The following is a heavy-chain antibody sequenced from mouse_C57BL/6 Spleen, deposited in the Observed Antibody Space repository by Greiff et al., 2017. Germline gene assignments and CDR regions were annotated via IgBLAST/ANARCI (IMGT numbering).Heavy chain of an antibody. D-gene: IGHD1-1*01. CDR1: GYNIKDAY. J-gene: IGHJ3*01. Sequence: EVQLQQSGAELVRPGASVKLSCKASGYNIKDAYMHWVKQRPEQGLEWIGWIYPENGDTEYASKFQGKATITADTSSNTAYMQLSSLTSEATAVYYCCCSNGRGFAYWGQGTLVTVSA. V-gene: IGHV14-4*01. CDR2: IYPENGDT. CDR3: CCSNGRGFAY.